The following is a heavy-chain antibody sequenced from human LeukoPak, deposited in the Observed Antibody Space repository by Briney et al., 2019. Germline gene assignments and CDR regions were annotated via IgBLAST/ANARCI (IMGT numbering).Heavy chain of an antibody. CDR1: GYTFTSYD. Sequence: ASVKVSCKASGYTFTSYDINWVRQATGQGLEWMGWMNPNSGSTGYAQKFQGRVTITRDTSASTAYMELSSLRSEDTAVYYCARGYYDSSGFPHDAFDIWGQGTMVTVSS. J-gene: IGHJ3*02. V-gene: IGHV1-8*03. CDR3: ARGYYDSSGFPHDAFDI. CDR2: MNPNSGST. D-gene: IGHD3-22*01.